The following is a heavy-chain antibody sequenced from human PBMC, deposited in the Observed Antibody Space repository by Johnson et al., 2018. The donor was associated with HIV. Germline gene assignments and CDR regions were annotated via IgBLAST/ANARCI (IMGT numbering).Heavy chain of an antibody. Sequence: VQLVESGGGLVKPGGSPRLSCAASGFTFSNAWMSWVRQAPGKGLEWVSVIYSGGNTYYADSVKGRFTISRDNSKNTLYLQMNSLRAEDTAVYYCATSLYYYDSSGFSFDAFDIWGQGTLVTVSS. J-gene: IGHJ3*02. CDR3: ATSLYYYDSSGFSFDAFDI. CDR2: IYSGGNT. D-gene: IGHD3-22*01. V-gene: IGHV3-66*02. CDR1: GFTFSNAW.